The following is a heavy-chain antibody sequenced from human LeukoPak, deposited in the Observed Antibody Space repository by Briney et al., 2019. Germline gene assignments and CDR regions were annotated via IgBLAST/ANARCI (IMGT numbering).Heavy chain of an antibody. V-gene: IGHV3-23*01. J-gene: IGHJ6*02. CDR2: ISSGGRNT. Sequence: QTGGSLRLSCAVSGFTFSSYGMSWVRQAPGKGLEWVSTISSGGRNTYYADSVKDRFTISRDNSKNTLYLQTNSLRADDTAVYYCAKLKEWGPSNGMDVWRQGTTVTVSS. CDR3: AKLKEWGPSNGMDV. D-gene: IGHD1-26*01. CDR1: GFTFSSYG.